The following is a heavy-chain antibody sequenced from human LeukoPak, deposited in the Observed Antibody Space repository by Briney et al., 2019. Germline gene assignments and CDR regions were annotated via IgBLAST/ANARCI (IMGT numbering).Heavy chain of an antibody. D-gene: IGHD3-10*01. J-gene: IGHJ6*03. CDR3: AKDLVTMVRGARDYYMDV. V-gene: IGHV3-23*01. CDR2: ISGSGGST. CDR1: GFTFSSYA. Sequence: GGSLRLSCAASGFTFSSYAMSWVRQAPGKGLEWVSAISGSGGSTYYADSVKGRFTISRDNSKNTPCLQMNSLRAEDTAVYYCAKDLVTMVRGARDYYMDVWGKGTTVTVSS.